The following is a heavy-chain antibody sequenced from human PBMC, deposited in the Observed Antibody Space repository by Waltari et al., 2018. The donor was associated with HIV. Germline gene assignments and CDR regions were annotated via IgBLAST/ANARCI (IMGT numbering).Heavy chain of an antibody. Sequence: QVRLVQSGAEVKKPGDSMKISCKTSGYSFTRFAIHWVRQAPGRSLEWMGCINPGNGVTKFSQNLQGRVNISRDISANTVYVELSTLTSEDTAVFYCARRGLYFDSSGHSFDYWGQGTLITVSS. CDR2: INPGNGVT. J-gene: IGHJ4*02. CDR1: GYSFTRFA. CDR3: ARRGLYFDSSGHSFDY. V-gene: IGHV1-3*01. D-gene: IGHD3-22*01.